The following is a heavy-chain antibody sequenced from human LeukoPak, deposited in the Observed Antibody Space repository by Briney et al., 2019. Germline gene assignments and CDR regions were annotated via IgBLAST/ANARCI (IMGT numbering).Heavy chain of an antibody. CDR3: VKDLRGARDY. Sequence: GSLRLSCAASGFTFSSYAMSWVRQAPGKGLEWVSAISGSGGSTDYADSVRGRFTISRDNTKNTLYLQMNSLRADDTSLYFCVKDLRGARDYWGQGTVVTVSS. CDR2: ISGSGGST. V-gene: IGHV3-23*01. J-gene: IGHJ4*02. CDR1: GFTFSSYA. D-gene: IGHD1-26*01.